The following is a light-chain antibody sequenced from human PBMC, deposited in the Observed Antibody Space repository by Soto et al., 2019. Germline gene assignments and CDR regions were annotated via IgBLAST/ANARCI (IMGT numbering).Light chain of an antibody. CDR2: GAS. CDR3: QTYTTWPPCT. V-gene: IGKV3-15*01. J-gene: IGKJ1*01. CDR1: QSVTSRY. Sequence: ESVSTHAPSTLSLSPVERPTLSCRASQSVTSRYLAWYQQKPGQAPRLLIYGASTRATGIPPRFSGSGSGTEFTLPTRSLKPEDFAVYYGQTYTTWPPCTFGQGTKVDIK.